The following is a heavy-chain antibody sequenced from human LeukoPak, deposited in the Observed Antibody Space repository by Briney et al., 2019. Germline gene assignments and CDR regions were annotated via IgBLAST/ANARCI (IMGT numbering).Heavy chain of an antibody. Sequence: SETLSLTCAVYGGSFSGYYWSWIRQPPGKGLEWIGEINHSGSTNYNPSLKSRVTISVDTSKNQFSLKLSSVTAADTAVYYCARGLRFLEWLWNYMDVWGKGTRSPSP. J-gene: IGHJ6*03. CDR2: INHSGST. D-gene: IGHD3-3*01. CDR3: ARGLRFLEWLWNYMDV. V-gene: IGHV4-34*01. CDR1: GGSFSGYY.